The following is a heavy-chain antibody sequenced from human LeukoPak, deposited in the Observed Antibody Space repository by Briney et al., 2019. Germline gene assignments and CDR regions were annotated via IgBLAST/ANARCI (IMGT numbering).Heavy chain of an antibody. V-gene: IGHV4-4*07. CDR2: IYSSVNT. CDR3: ASSYASGTFYPFDY. CDR1: GVSISSYY. D-gene: IGHD3-10*01. Sequence: SETLSLTCTVSGVSISSYYWNWIRQPAGKGLEWIGRIYSSVNTKTNTSLKSRVTMSADTSKNQFSLNLTSVTAADTAVYYCASSYASGTFYPFDYWGHGTLVTVSS. J-gene: IGHJ4*01.